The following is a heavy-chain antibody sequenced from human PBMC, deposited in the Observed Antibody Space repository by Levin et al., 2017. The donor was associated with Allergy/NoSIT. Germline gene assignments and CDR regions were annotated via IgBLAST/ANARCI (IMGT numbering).Heavy chain of an antibody. V-gene: IGHV1-69*02. J-gene: IGHJ4*02. D-gene: IGHD2-21*02. CDR3: AGEYCAGDCNRRRALAY. CDR2: TIPILDIT. CDR1: GGTFTYYT. Sequence: PGGSLRLSCKASGGTFTYYTVSWVRQAPGQGLEWMGRTIPILDITTYAQNFQGRVTITADKATNTAYMELSGLTSEDTAVYYCAGEYCAGDCNRRRALAYWGQGTLVTVSS.